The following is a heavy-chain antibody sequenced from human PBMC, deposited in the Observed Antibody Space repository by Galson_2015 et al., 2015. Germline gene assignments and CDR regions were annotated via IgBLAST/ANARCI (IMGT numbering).Heavy chain of an antibody. CDR3: AKGGGYGMDV. CDR2: ISGDGGNI. CDR1: GFSFNSYA. V-gene: IGHV3-23*01. J-gene: IGHJ6*02. D-gene: IGHD2-15*01. Sequence: SLRLSCAASGFSFNSYAMSWVRQAPGKGLEWVSSISGDGGNIYYADSVKGRFTISRDNSKNTLYLQMNSLRAEDTAVYYCAKGGGYGMDVWGQGTTVIVFS.